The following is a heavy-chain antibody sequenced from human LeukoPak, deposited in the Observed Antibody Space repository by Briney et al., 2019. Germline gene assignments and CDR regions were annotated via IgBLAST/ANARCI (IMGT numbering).Heavy chain of an antibody. V-gene: IGHV1-69*13. Sequence: ASVKVSCKASGGTFSSYAISWVRQAPGQGLEWMGGIIPIFGTANYAQKFQGRVTITADESTSTAYMELSSLRSEDTAVYYCARDGAGSSGWYFQHWGQGTLVTVSS. CDR1: GGTFSSYA. J-gene: IGHJ1*01. D-gene: IGHD6-19*01. CDR3: ARDGAGSSGWYFQH. CDR2: IIPIFGTA.